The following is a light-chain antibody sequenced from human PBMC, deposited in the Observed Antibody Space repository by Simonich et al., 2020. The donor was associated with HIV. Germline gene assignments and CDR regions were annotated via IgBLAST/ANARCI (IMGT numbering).Light chain of an antibody. CDR1: QSLVHSDGNTY. V-gene: IGKV2-30*02. J-gene: IGKJ1*01. CDR2: KVS. CDR3: MQGTLWWT. Sequence: DVVMTQSPLSLPVTLGQPASISCRSSQSLVHSDGNTYLNWFQQRPGQSPRRLIYKVSNRDSGVPDRFSGSGSDTDFTLKISRVEAEDVGIYYCMQGTLWWTFVQGTKVEIK.